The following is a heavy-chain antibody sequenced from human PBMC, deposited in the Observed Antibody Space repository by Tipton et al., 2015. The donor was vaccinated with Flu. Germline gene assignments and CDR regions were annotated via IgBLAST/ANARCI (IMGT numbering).Heavy chain of an antibody. CDR3: ARDTTIFGVVITNYYYYGMDV. CDR1: GGSISSYY. V-gene: IGHV4-4*07. CDR2: IYTSGST. Sequence: TLSLTCTVSGGSISSYYWSWIRQPAGKGLEWIGRIYTSGSTNYNPSLKSRVTMSVDTSKNQFSLKLSSVTAADTAVYYCARDTTIFGVVITNYYYYGMDVWGQGTPVTVSS. D-gene: IGHD3-3*01. J-gene: IGHJ6*02.